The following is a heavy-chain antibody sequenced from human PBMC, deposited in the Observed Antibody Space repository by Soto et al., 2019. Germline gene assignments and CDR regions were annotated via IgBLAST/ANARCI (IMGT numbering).Heavy chain of an antibody. CDR1: DGSISSVGYY. J-gene: IGHJ3*02. CDR2: IYYSGST. D-gene: IGHD3-10*01. V-gene: IGHV4-31*03. Sequence: VQLQESGPGLVKPSQTLSLTCTVSDGSISSVGYYWSWIRQHPGKGLEWIGYIYYSGSTYYNPSLKSRVTISVDTSKNQFSLKLSSVTAADTAVYYCAREDQRITDAFDIWGQGTMVTVSS. CDR3: AREDQRITDAFDI.